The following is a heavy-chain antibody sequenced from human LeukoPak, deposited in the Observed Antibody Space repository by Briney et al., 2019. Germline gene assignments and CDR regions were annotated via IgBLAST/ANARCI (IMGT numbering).Heavy chain of an antibody. CDR2: IYYSGST. V-gene: IGHV4-59*01. D-gene: IGHD5-18*01. J-gene: IGHJ3*02. CDR1: GGSISSYY. CDR3: ARGHSYGYRVAFDI. Sequence: SETLSLTCTVSGGSISSYYWSWIRQPPRKGLEWIGYIYYSGSTNYNPSLKSRVTISVDTSKNQFSLKLSSVTAADTAVYYCARGHSYGYRVAFDIWGQGTMVTVSS.